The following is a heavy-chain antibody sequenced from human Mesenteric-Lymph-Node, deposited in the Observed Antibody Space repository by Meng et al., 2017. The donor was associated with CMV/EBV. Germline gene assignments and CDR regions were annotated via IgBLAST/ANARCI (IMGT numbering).Heavy chain of an antibody. CDR1: GVNFSSYA. J-gene: IGHJ4*02. CDR3: AKDLEVGWYDYFDY. Sequence: SGVNFSSYAMSWVRQAPGKGLEWVSAISGSGGSTYYADSVKGRFTISRDNSKNTLYLQMNSLRAEDTAVYYCAKDLEVGWYDYFDYWGQGTLVTVSS. D-gene: IGHD6-19*01. V-gene: IGHV3-23*01. CDR2: ISGSGGST.